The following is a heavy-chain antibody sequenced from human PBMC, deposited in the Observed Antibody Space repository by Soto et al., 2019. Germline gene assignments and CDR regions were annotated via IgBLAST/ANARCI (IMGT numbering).Heavy chain of an antibody. CDR3: AGPAGSYYYDSSGTFDY. CDR2: IYYSGST. V-gene: IGHV4-39*01. J-gene: IGHJ4*02. CDR1: GGSISSSSYY. D-gene: IGHD3-22*01. Sequence: PSETLSLTCTVSGGSISSSSYYWGWIRQPPGKGLEWIGSIYYSGSTYYNPSLKSRVTISVDTSKNQFSLKLSPVTAADTAVYYCAGPAGSYYYDSSGTFDYWGQGTLVTVSS.